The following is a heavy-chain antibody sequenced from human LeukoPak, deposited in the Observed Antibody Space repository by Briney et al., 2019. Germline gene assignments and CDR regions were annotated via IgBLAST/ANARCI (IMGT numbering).Heavy chain of an antibody. D-gene: IGHD4-17*01. CDR2: IIPIFGTA. V-gene: IGHV1-69*13. J-gene: IGHJ6*03. Sequence: SVKVSCKASGGTFSSYAISWVRQAPGQGLEWMGGIIPIFGTANYAQKFQGRVTITADESTSTAYMELSSLRSEDTAVYYCARDHFSPTTVTTNYYYYYMDVWGKGTTVTVSS. CDR1: GGTFSSYA. CDR3: ARDHFSPTTVTTNYYYYYMDV.